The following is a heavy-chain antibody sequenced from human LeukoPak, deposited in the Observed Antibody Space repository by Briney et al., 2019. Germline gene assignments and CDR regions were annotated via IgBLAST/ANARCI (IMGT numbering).Heavy chain of an antibody. CDR2: INPNGGGT. CDR3: VRDRSGSSEWYFDQDYSMDV. CDR1: GYTFNNYY. Sequence: ASVKVSCKASGYTFNNYYVHWVRQAPGQGLEWMAIINPNGGGTSTAQKFWGRVTLTRGMSTSTVYLELSSLRPEDTGMYYCVRDRSGSSEWYFDQDYSMDVWGEGTTVTVSS. V-gene: IGHV1-46*02. D-gene: IGHD6-19*01. J-gene: IGHJ6*03.